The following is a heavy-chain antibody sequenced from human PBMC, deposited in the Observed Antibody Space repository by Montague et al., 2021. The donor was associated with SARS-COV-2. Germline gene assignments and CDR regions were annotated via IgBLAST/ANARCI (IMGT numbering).Heavy chain of an antibody. CDR3: ARIWGATRGDAFDX. CDR1: GFSLSTSGMC. CDR2: IDWDDDK. V-gene: IGHV2-70*01. Sequence: PALVKPTQTLTLTCTFSGFSLSTSGMCVSWICQPPGKALEWLALIDWDDDKYYSTSLKTRLTISKDTSKNQVVLTMTNMDPVDTATYYCARIWGATRGDAFDXWGQGTMVTVSS. D-gene: IGHD1-26*01. J-gene: IGHJ3*02.